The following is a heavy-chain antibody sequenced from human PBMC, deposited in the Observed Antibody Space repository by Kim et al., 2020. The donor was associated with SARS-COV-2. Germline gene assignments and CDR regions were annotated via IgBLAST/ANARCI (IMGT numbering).Heavy chain of an antibody. Sequence: GGSLRLSCAASGFTFSTYGMHWVRQAPGKGLEWVADVLYDGSNTDYAESVRGRFTISKDKSKKTLYLQMNSLRPEDTAVYYCAKREQWAAGPLHVWGPGTPGTVSS. CDR1: GFTFSTYG. CDR2: VLYDGSNT. V-gene: IGHV3-30*18. D-gene: IGHD6-13*01. J-gene: IGHJ6*01. CDR3: AKREQWAAGPLHV.